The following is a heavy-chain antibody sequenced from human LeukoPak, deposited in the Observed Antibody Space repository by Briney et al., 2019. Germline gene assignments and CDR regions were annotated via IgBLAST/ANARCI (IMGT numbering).Heavy chain of an antibody. CDR1: GYVFTSYG. Sequence: GASVKVSCKASGYVFTSYGLAWLRQAPGQRLEWVGTIILFNDRTKFAQKFQGRVTMNTASSTTTAYLQLTNLRLDDTAVYYCARAPSSIDCYVDCYFDPWGQGTLVTVSS. J-gene: IGHJ5*02. CDR2: IILFNDRT. D-gene: IGHD2-21*02. CDR3: ARAPSSIDCYVDCYFDP. V-gene: IGHV1-18*01.